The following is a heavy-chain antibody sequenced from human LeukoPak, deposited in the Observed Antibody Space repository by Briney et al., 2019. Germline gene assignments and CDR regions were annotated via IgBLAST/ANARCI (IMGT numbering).Heavy chain of an antibody. J-gene: IGHJ5*02. CDR3: ARDRKLKGCSSTSCPGSKGRWFDP. D-gene: IGHD2-2*01. CDR1: GFTFSDYC. V-gene: IGHV3-11*04. CDR2: ISSSGSTI. Sequence: PGGSLRLSCAASGFTFSDYCMSWIRQAPGKGLEWVSYISSSGSTIYYADSVKGRFTISRGNAKNSLYLQMNSLRAEDTAVYYCARDRKLKGCSSTSCPGSKGRWFDPWGQGTLVTVSS.